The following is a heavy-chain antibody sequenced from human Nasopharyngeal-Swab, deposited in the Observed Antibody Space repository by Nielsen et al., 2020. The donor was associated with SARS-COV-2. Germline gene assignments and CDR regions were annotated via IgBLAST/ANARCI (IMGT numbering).Heavy chain of an antibody. CDR1: GFTFSNAW. CDR2: ISWNSGDL. Sequence: SLKISCAASGFTFSNAWMSWVRQAPGKGLEWVSGISWNSGDLGYADSVKGRFTISRDNAKNSLYLQMNSLRTEDTAFYYCAKDGDHGDFTVGIDSWGQGTLVTVSS. J-gene: IGHJ4*02. V-gene: IGHV3-9*01. D-gene: IGHD4-17*01. CDR3: AKDGDHGDFTVGIDS.